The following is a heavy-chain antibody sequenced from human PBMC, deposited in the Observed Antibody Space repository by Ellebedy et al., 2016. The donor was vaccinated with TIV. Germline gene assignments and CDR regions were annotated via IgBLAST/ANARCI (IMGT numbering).Heavy chain of an antibody. J-gene: IGHJ3*02. CDR3: ARVQTMGALHEAFHI. V-gene: IGHV3-23*01. D-gene: IGHD1-26*01. CDR2: IRGSGGII. Sequence: PGGSLRLSCAASGFTFSNYAMTWVRQAPGKGLEWVTCIRGSGGIIYYADSVKGRFTIARDNSKNTVYLQMNSLRGEDTAAYYCARVQTMGALHEAFHIWGHGTMVTVSS. CDR1: GFTFSNYA.